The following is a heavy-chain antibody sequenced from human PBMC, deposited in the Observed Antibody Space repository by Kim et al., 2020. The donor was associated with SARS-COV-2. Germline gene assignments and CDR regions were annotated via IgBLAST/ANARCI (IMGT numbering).Heavy chain of an antibody. CDR1: GGSISSYY. Sequence: SETLSLTCTVSGGSISSYYWSWIRQPPGKGLEWIGYIYYSGSTNYNPSLKSRVTISVDTSKNQFSLKLSSVTAADTAVYYCARGITMFRGAHLLLYGMDV. D-gene: IGHD3-10*01. CDR3: ARGITMFRGAHLLLYGMDV. V-gene: IGHV4-59*08. J-gene: IGHJ6*01. CDR2: IYYSGST.